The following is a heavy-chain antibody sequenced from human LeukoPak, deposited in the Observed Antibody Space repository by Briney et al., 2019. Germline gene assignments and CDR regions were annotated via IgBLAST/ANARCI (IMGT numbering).Heavy chain of an antibody. CDR1: GGTFSSYA. V-gene: IGHV1-69*05. CDR3: ARDSPKAYYYGMDV. CDR2: IIPIFGTA. J-gene: IGHJ6*02. Sequence: GSSVKVSCKASGGTFSSYAISWVRQAPGQGLEWMGGIIPIFGTANYAQKLQGRVTMTTDTSTSTAYMELRSLRSDDTAVYYCARDSPKAYYYGMDVWGQGTTVTVSS.